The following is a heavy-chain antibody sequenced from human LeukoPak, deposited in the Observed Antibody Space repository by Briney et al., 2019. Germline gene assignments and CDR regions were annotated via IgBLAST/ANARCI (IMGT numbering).Heavy chain of an antibody. CDR2: IVPIFGTA. Sequence: GSSVKVSCKASGGTFSSYAISWVRQAPGQGLEWMGGIVPIFGTANYAQKFQGRVTITTDESTSTAYMELSSLRSEDTAVYYCALLETRPQVISHWGQGTLVTVSS. CDR3: ALLETRPQVISH. CDR1: GGTFSSYA. V-gene: IGHV1-69*05. J-gene: IGHJ4*02. D-gene: IGHD1-14*01.